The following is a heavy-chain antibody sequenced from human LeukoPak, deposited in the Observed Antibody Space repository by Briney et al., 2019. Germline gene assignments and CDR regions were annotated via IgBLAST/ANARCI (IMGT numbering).Heavy chain of an antibody. Sequence: PGGSLRLSCAASGFTFSSYSMNWVRQAPGKGLEWVSYIGSGSSTTYYADSVRGRFSISRDNAKNSLYMQMNSLRAEDTAVYYCARDLLGAQGGGVSDIWGQGTMVAVSS. J-gene: IGHJ3*02. V-gene: IGHV3-48*04. CDR1: GFTFSSYS. CDR2: IGSGSSTT. CDR3: ARDLLGAQGGGVSDI. D-gene: IGHD3-16*01.